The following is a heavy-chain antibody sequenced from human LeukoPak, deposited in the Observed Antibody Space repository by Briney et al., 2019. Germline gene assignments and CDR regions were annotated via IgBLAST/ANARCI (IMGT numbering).Heavy chain of an antibody. V-gene: IGHV3-11*06. D-gene: IGHD3-22*01. Sequence: GGSLRLSCVVSGFSFSDYYMNWIRQTPGKGLEWLSYISGSSSHTLYADSVKGRFTISRDNAKNSLYLQMSSLRAEDTAVYYCARFELDSGGYATNFDSWGQGTLVTVSS. CDR3: ARFELDSGGYATNFDS. CDR1: GFSFSDYY. CDR2: ISGSSSHT. J-gene: IGHJ4*02.